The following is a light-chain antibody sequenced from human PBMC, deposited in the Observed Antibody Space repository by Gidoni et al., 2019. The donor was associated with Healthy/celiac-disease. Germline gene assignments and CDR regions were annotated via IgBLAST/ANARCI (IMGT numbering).Light chain of an antibody. V-gene: IGKV2-28*01. CDR2: SGS. J-gene: IGKJ2*01. CDR3: MQALQTPPSYT. Sequence: DIVMTQSPLSLPVTPGEPASISCRSSQSLLHSNGYNYLDWYLQKPGQSPQLLIYSGSNRASGVPDRFSGSGSGTEFTLKISRVEAEDVGVYYCMQALQTPPSYTFGQGTKLEIK. CDR1: QSLLHSNGYNY.